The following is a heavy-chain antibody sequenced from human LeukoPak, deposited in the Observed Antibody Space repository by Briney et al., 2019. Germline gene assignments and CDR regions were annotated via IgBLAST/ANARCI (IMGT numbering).Heavy chain of an antibody. D-gene: IGHD5-18*01. Sequence: SETLSLTCAVSGYSITSSSWWGWIRQPPGKGLEWIGYIYHSGATYYNPSLQSRVTMSVDTSKNQFSLKLSSVTAADTAVYYCASGGRGYSYDYWGQGTLVTVSS. V-gene: IGHV4-28*01. J-gene: IGHJ4*02. CDR3: ASGGRGYSYDY. CDR1: GYSITSSSW. CDR2: IYHSGAT.